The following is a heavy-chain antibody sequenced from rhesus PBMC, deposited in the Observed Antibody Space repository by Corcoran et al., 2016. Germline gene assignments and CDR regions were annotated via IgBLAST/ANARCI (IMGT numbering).Heavy chain of an antibody. Sequence: QVQLQESGPGLVKPSETLSLTCAVSGSSISSGYSWNWIRQPPGKGREWIGSIYGCGGSNCLTPSLKSRVAMSLETSKTQLSLKVIAVTAADTAVYYCARNNHYHTSFAYWGQGVLVTVSS. CDR2: IYGCGGSN. CDR3: ARNNHYHTSFAY. CDR1: GSSISSGYS. D-gene: IGHD3-9*01. V-gene: IGHV4S14*01. J-gene: IGHJ4*01.